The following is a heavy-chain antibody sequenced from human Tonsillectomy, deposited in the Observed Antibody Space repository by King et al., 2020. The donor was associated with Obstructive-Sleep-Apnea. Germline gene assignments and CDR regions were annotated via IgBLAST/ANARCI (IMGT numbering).Heavy chain of an antibody. D-gene: IGHD2-15*01. CDR3: SSGESYSSGSSYYYEY. CDR2: ISSSGNYI. CDR1: GFTFSTYS. J-gene: IGHJ4*02. V-gene: IGHV3-21*01. Sequence: VQLVESGGGLVKPGGSLRLSCAASGFTFSTYSMNWVRQAPGKGLEWVSSISSSGNYIYYADSVKGRLTISRDNARNSLYLQLHCLRAEDTAVYYCSSGESYSSGSSYYYEYWGQGTLVTVSS.